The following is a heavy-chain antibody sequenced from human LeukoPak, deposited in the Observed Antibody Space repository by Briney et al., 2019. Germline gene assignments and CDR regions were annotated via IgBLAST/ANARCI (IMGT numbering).Heavy chain of an antibody. J-gene: IGHJ4*02. CDR1: GGSISGYY. V-gene: IGHV4-59*01. CDR3: ATKRFSSSWPPDY. CDR2: MYYSGSP. D-gene: IGHD6-13*01. Sequence: PSQTLSLTCTVSGGSISGYYWSWVRQPPGKGLEYIGYMYYSGSPNYNPSLKSRVTISVDTSKNQFSLKLTSVTAADTAVYYCATKRFSSSWPPDYWGQGTLVTVSS.